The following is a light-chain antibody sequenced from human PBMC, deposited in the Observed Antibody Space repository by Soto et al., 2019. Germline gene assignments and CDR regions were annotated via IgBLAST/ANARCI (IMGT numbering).Light chain of an antibody. CDR1: QSVSIN. CDR3: QQYNNWPQT. V-gene: IGKV3D-15*01. J-gene: IGKJ1*01. CDR2: DAS. Sequence: EIVMTQSPATLSLSPGERATLSCRASQSVSINLAWYQQKPGQAPRLLIYDASNRATGIPARFSGSGSGTEFTPTSSSLQSEDVAVYYCQQYNNWPQTFGQGTKVDIK.